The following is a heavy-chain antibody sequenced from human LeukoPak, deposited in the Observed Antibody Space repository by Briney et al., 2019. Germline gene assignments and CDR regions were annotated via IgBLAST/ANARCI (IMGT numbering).Heavy chain of an antibody. CDR3: ARGGSSSWYSLYYFDY. V-gene: IGHV3-30*04. CDR2: ISYDGSNK. J-gene: IGHJ4*02. Sequence: GGSLRLSCAASGFTFSSYAMHWVRQAPGKGLEWVAVISYDGSNKYYADYVKGRFTISRDNSKNTLYLQMNSLRAEDTAVYYCARGGSSSWYSLYYFDYWGQGTLVTVSS. CDR1: GFTFSSYA. D-gene: IGHD6-13*01.